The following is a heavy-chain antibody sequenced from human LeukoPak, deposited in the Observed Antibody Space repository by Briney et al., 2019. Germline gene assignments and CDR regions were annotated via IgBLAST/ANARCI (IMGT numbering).Heavy chain of an antibody. CDR1: GGSISSYY. CDR2: IYTSEST. Sequence: SETLSLTCTVSGGSISSYYWSWIRQPAGKGLEWIGRIYTSESTNYNPSLKSRVTMSVDTSKNQFSLKLSSVTAADTAVYYCARDRVVGATRANYYYGMDVWGQGTTVTVSS. CDR3: ARDRVVGATRANYYYGMDV. D-gene: IGHD1-26*01. J-gene: IGHJ6*02. V-gene: IGHV4-4*07.